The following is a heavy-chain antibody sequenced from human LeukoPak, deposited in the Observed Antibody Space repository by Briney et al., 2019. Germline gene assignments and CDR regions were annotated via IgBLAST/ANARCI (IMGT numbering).Heavy chain of an antibody. D-gene: IGHD6-6*01. CDR3: AKGSSSSRPYYFDY. Sequence: GGSLRLSCAASGFTFSNFWMTWVRQAPGKGLEWVANVKQDGSEKSCVDSVKGRFTISRDNAKNSLYLQMNSLRVEDTAVYYCAKGSSSSRPYYFDYWGQGTLLTVSS. J-gene: IGHJ4*02. V-gene: IGHV3-7*01. CDR2: VKQDGSEK. CDR1: GFTFSNFW.